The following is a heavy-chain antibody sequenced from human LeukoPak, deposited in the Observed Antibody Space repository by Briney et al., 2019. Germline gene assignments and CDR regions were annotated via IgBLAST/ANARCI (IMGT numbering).Heavy chain of an antibody. CDR1: GLTFRNYG. CDR2: IWYDGSNQ. CDR3: ATDRNSGKYYDY. Sequence: QPGRSLRLSCAASGLTFRNYGMRWVRQAPGKGLEWVAVIWYDGSNQYYVDSVKGRFTVSRDNAKNTLYLQMNGLRAEDTAVYYCATDRNSGKYYDYWGQGTLVTVSS. J-gene: IGHJ4*02. V-gene: IGHV3-33*01. D-gene: IGHD1-26*01.